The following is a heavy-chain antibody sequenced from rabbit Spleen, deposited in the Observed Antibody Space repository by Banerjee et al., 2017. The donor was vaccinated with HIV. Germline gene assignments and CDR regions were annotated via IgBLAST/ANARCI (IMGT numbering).Heavy chain of an antibody. CDR1: GVSLHDKDV. CDR3: ARDLVGVIGWNFYL. Sequence: QEQLVESGGGLVKPEGSLTLTCKASGVSLHDKDVMCWVRQAPGKGLEWIACINAATGKPVYATWAKGRFTISRTSSTTVTLRMTSLTAADRTTYFCARDLVGVIGWNFYLWGPGTLVTVS. CDR2: INAATGKP. D-gene: IGHD1-1*01. V-gene: IGHV1S45*01. J-gene: IGHJ4*01.